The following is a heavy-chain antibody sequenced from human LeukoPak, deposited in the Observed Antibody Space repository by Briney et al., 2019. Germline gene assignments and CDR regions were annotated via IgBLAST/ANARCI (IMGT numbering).Heavy chain of an antibody. CDR2: INHSGST. CDR1: GGSFSGYY. Sequence: SETLSLTCAVYGGSFSGYYWSWIRQPPGKGLEWIGEINHSGSTNYNPSLKSRVTISVDTSKNQFSLKLSSVTAADTAVYYCARGAKYYCSSTSCPGSLLDYWGQGTLVTVSS. J-gene: IGHJ4*02. CDR3: ARGAKYYCSSTSCPGSLLDY. D-gene: IGHD2-2*01. V-gene: IGHV4-34*01.